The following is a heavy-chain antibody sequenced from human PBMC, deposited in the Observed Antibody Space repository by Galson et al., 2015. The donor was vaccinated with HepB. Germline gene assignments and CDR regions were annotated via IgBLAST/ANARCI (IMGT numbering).Heavy chain of an antibody. CDR1: GGTLSSYA. Sequence: SVKVSCKASGGTLSSYAISWVRQAPGQGLEWMGGIIPIFGTPNYAQKFQGRVTITADESTSTAYMELSSLRSEDTVGYYCATLAPAVTTRDPFYYWGQGTLVTVSS. V-gene: IGHV1-69*13. CDR2: IIPIFGTP. D-gene: IGHD4-17*01. CDR3: ATLAPAVTTRDPFYY. J-gene: IGHJ4*02.